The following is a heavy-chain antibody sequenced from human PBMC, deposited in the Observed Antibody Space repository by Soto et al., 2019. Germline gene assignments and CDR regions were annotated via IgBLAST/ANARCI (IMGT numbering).Heavy chain of an antibody. CDR1: GFTFSSYA. CDR2: ISGSGGST. Sequence: EVQLLESGGGLVQPGGSLRLSCAASGFTFSSYAMSWVREAPGTGLEWVSAISGSGGSTYYADSAKGRFTISRGNSKSTLDLQMNSLRAEHTGVYYCATPGGQQLVLVGYFDLWGRGTLVTVSA. V-gene: IGHV3-23*01. J-gene: IGHJ2*01. D-gene: IGHD6-13*01. CDR3: ATPGGQQLVLVGYFDL.